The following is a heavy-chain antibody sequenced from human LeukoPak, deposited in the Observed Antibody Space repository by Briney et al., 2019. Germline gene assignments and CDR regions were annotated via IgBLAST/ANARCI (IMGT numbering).Heavy chain of an antibody. Sequence: ASVKVSCKASGYTFTGYYMHWVRQAPGQGLEWTGWINPNSGGTNYAQKFQGRVTMTRDTSISTAYMELSRLRSDDTAVYYCARVLLRTVVTPPFAYWGQGTLVTVSS. CDR2: INPNSGGT. D-gene: IGHD4-23*01. CDR1: GYTFTGYY. V-gene: IGHV1-2*02. CDR3: ARVLLRTVVTPPFAY. J-gene: IGHJ4*02.